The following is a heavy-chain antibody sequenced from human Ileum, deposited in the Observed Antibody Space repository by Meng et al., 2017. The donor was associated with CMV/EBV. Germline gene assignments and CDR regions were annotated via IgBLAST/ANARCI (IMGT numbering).Heavy chain of an antibody. Sequence: SETLSLTCAVSGDSLSGYYWTWIRQPPGKGLEWIGEINHSGSTNYNPSLKSRVIISIDTSKNQLSLKLKSVTAADTAVYYCARLDTIFGVVISPKYYYGMDIWGQGTLVTVSS. D-gene: IGHD3-3*01. J-gene: IGHJ6*02. CDR1: GDSLSGYY. V-gene: IGHV4-34*01. CDR3: ARLDTIFGVVISPKYYYGMDI. CDR2: INHSGST.